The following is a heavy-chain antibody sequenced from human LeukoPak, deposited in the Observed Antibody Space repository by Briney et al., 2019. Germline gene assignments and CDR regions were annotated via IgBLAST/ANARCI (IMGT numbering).Heavy chain of an antibody. CDR3: ARVVGSSSWTDY. Sequence: GASVKVSCKPSGYTFSSYGISWVRQAPGQGLEWMGWIRVYNGDTNYAQKLQGRLTMTTDTSTSTAYMELRSLRSDDTAVYYCARVVGSSSWTDYWGQGTLVTVSS. V-gene: IGHV1-18*01. J-gene: IGHJ4*02. CDR2: IRVYNGDT. D-gene: IGHD6-13*01. CDR1: GYTFSSYG.